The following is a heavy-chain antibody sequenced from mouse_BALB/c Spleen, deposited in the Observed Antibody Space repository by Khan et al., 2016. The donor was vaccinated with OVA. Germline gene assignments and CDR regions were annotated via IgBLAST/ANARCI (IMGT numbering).Heavy chain of an antibody. CDR2: IYPGSDNA. CDR1: GYTFTYYV. CDR3: ARGDGYCVSFDY. V-gene: IGHV1-77*01. Sequence: QVQLKQTGPELVKPAASVNISCKASGYTFTYYVITWVKQRTGQGLQWIIEIYPGSDNAYYNERFKGKATLTADKSYNTTHMQLSSVTSEDSAVYFCARGDGYCVSFDYWGQGTTLTVSS. J-gene: IGHJ2*01. D-gene: IGHD2-3*01.